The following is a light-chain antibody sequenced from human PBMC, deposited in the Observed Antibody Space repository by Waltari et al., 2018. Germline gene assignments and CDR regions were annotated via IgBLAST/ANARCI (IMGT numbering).Light chain of an antibody. CDR1: QSVGWS. CDR2: GAS. J-gene: IGKJ1*01. CDR3: QHYVRLPVT. Sequence: EIVLTQSPGTLSLSPGERATLPCRASQSVGWSLAWYQQKPGRAPRLLIYGASSRATGIPDRFSASGSGTDFSLSISGLEPEDCAVYYCQHYVRLPVTFGRGTKVEIK. V-gene: IGKV3-20*01.